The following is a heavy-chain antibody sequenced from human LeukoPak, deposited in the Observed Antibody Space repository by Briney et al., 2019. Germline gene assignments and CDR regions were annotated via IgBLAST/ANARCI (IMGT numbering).Heavy chain of an antibody. D-gene: IGHD6-13*01. CDR1: GFTFSSYS. Sequence: GGSLRLSCAASGFTFSSYSMNWVRQAPGKGLEWVPYISSSSSTIYYADSVKGRFTISRDNAKNSLYLQMNSLRDGDTAVYYCARGGRSSSWYGRGYYYYYMDVWGKGTTVTVSS. V-gene: IGHV3-48*02. CDR3: ARGGRSSSWYGRGYYYYYMDV. J-gene: IGHJ6*03. CDR2: ISSSSSTI.